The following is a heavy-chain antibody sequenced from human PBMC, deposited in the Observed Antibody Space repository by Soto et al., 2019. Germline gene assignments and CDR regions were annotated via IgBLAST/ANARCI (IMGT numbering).Heavy chain of an antibody. J-gene: IGHJ4*02. D-gene: IGHD2-8*01. CDR2: IYYSGNT. Sequence: QVQLQESGPGLVKPSQTLSLTCTVSGGSISSGDYYWSWIRQPPGKGLEWIGYIYYSGNTYYNPSLKSRVTISVDTSKNQFSLKLSSVTAADTAGYYCARVLMVYARGYPFDYWGQGTLVTVSS. CDR1: GGSISSGDYY. CDR3: ARVLMVYARGYPFDY. V-gene: IGHV4-30-4*01.